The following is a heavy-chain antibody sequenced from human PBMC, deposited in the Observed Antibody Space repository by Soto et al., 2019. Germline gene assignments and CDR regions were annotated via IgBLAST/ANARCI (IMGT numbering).Heavy chain of an antibody. D-gene: IGHD1-26*01. CDR1: GYTFTSYG. CDR3: ARDRLGATGDY. V-gene: IGHV1-18*01. CDR2: ISAYNANT. J-gene: IGHJ4*02. Sequence: ASGKVCCKASGYTFTSYGISWVRQAPGQGLEWMGWISAYNANTNYAQKLQGRVTMTTDTSTSTSYMELRSLRSDDTAVYFCARDRLGATGDYWGQGTLVTVSS.